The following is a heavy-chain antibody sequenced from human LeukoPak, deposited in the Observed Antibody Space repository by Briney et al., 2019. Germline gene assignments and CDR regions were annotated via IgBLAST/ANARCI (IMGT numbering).Heavy chain of an antibody. CDR1: GGPISSGGYY. Sequence: PSQTLSLTCTVSGGPISSGGYYWSWIRQHPGKGLEWIGYIYYSGSTYYNPSLKSRVTISVDASKNQFSLKLSSVTAADTAVYYCARWRRGLEGNWFDPWGQGTLVTVSS. CDR2: IYYSGST. CDR3: ARWRRGLEGNWFDP. V-gene: IGHV4-31*03. D-gene: IGHD3-16*01. J-gene: IGHJ5*02.